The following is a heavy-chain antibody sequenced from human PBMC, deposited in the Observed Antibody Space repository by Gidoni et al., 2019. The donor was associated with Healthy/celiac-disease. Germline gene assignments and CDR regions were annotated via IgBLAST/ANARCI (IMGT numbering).Heavy chain of an antibody. CDR3: AKDISQSNYYYYGMDV. V-gene: IGHV3-9*01. Sequence: EVQLVESGGGLVQPGRSLRLSCAASGFTFDDYAMRWVRQAPGKGLEWVSGISWNSGSIGYADSVKGRFTISRDNAKNSLYLQMNSLRAEDTALYYCAKDISQSNYYYYGMDVWGQGTTVTVSS. CDR2: ISWNSGSI. J-gene: IGHJ6*02. CDR1: GFTFDDYA.